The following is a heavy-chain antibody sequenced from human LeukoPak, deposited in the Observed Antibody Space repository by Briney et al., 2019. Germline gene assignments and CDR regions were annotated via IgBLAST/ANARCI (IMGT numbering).Heavy chain of an antibody. Sequence: SVKVSCMASGGTFSSYAISWVRQAPGQGLEWMGGINHIFGTANYAQKFQGRATLTTAESTRTASMALSRLRSEDTAVYYCARVVWGAYCSGGRCYEGGAFDIWGQGTMVTVSS. CDR2: INHIFGTA. CDR3: ARVVWGAYCSGGRCYEGGAFDI. D-gene: IGHD2-15*01. V-gene: IGHV1-69*05. J-gene: IGHJ3*02. CDR1: GGTFSSYA.